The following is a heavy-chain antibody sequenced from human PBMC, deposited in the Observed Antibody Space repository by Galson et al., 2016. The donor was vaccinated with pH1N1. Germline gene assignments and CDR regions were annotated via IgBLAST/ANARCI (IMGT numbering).Heavy chain of an antibody. CDR3: ARSVAGIHNWFDP. V-gene: IGHV3-30*04. CDR2: ISDDGSNK. D-gene: IGHD6-19*01. J-gene: IGHJ5*02. Sequence: SLRLSCAASGFTFSSYAMHWVRQAPGKGLEWVAVISDDGSNKYYADSVKGRFTISRDNSKNTLYLQMKSLRAEDTAVYYCARSVAGIHNWFDPWGQGTLGTVPS. CDR1: GFTFSSYA.